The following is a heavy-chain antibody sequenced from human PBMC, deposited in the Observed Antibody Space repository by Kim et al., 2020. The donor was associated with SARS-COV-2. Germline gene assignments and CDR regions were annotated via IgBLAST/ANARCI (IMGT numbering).Heavy chain of an antibody. J-gene: IGHJ6*02. CDR1: GGTFSSYA. V-gene: IGHV1-69*13. CDR3: ARPPSFYSSSWSSYYYGMDV. Sequence: SVKVSCKASGGTFSSYAISWVRQAPGQGLEWMGGIIPIFGTANYAQKFQGRVTITADESTSTAYMELSSLRSEDTAVYYCARPPSFYSSSWSSYYYGMDVWGQGTTVTVSS. D-gene: IGHD6-13*01. CDR2: IIPIFGTA.